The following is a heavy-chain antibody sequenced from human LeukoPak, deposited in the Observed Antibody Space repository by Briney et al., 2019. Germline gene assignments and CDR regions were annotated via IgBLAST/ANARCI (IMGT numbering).Heavy chain of an antibody. CDR1: GYTFTGYY. J-gene: IGHJ4*02. V-gene: IGHV1-2*02. CDR3: ARVRRYCSGGSCYYFDY. CDR2: INPNSGGT. D-gene: IGHD2-15*01. Sequence: ASVKVPCKASGYTFTGYYMHWVRQAPGQGLEWMGWINPNSGGTNYAQKFQGRVTMTRDTSISTAYMELSRLRSDDTAVYYCARVRRYCSGGSCYYFDYWGQGTLVTVSS.